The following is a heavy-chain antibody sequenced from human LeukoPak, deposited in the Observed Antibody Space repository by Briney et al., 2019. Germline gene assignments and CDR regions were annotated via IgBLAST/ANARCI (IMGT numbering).Heavy chain of an antibody. D-gene: IGHD2-15*01. V-gene: IGHV1-2*02. J-gene: IGHJ3*02. CDR1: GYTFTGYY. CDR3: ARELLDIVVVVAARNAFDI. CDR2: INPNSGGT. Sequence: ASVNVSCTASGYTFTGYYMHWVRQAPGQGLEWMGWINPNSGGTNYAQKFQGRVTMTRDTSISTAYMELSRLRSGDTAVYYCARELLDIVVVVAARNAFDIWGQGTTVTVSS.